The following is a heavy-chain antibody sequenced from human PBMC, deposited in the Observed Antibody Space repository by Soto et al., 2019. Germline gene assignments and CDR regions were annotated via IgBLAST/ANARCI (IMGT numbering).Heavy chain of an antibody. J-gene: IGHJ4*02. CDR3: ARVKWGSFYFDY. CDR1: GGSISSGGYY. V-gene: IGHV4-31*03. Sequence: SVTLSLTCTVSGGSISSGGYYWSWIRQHPGKGLEWIGYIYYSGSTYYNPSLKSRVTISVDTSKNQFSLKLSSVTAEDTAVYYCARVKWGSFYFDYWGQGALVTVSS. D-gene: IGHD1-26*01. CDR2: IYYSGST.